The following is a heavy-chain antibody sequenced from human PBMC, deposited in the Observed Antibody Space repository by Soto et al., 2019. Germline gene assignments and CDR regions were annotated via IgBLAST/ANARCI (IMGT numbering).Heavy chain of an antibody. V-gene: IGHV3-30*04. J-gene: IGHJ4*02. CDR2: ISYNGRNK. CDR3: ARQAKIGDRSQFYFDS. CDR1: GFTFSFYA. D-gene: IGHD3-16*01. Sequence: GGSLRLSCAASGFTFSFYAMHWFRQAPGKGLEWVAVISYNGRNKHYVDSVKGRFTISRDNSQDTLYLQMDSLRPDDTAVYYCARQAKIGDRSQFYFDSWGQGTLVTVS.